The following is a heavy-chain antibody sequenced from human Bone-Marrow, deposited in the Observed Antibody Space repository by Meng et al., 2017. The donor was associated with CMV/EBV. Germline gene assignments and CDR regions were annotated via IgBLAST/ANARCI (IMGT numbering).Heavy chain of an antibody. CDR2: ISGSGGST. CDR3: AKVPTHCSSTSCYISYYGMDV. Sequence: GGSLRLSCAASGFTFSSYAMSWVRQAPGKGLEWVSAISGSGGSTYYADSVKGRFTISRDNSKNTLYLQMNSLRAEDTAVYYCAKVPTHCSSTSCYISYYGMDVWGQGTTVTVSS. D-gene: IGHD2-2*02. V-gene: IGHV3-23*01. CDR1: GFTFSSYA. J-gene: IGHJ6*02.